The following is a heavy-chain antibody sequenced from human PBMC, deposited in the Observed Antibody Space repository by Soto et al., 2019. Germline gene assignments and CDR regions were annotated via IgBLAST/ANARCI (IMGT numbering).Heavy chain of an antibody. Sequence: GESLKISCAASGFTFSTFDMSWVRQAPGKGLEWVSVILGRDDSTYYADSVKGRFTISRDPFKNMLYLQMNSLRAEDTAIYFCTKGAWLDYWGHGTLVTVSS. CDR1: GFTFSTFD. J-gene: IGHJ4*01. CDR2: ILGRDDST. CDR3: TKGAWLDY. V-gene: IGHV3-23*01.